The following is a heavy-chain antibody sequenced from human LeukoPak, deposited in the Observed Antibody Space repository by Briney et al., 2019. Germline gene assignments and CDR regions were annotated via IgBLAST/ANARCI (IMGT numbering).Heavy chain of an antibody. Sequence: PGGSLRLSCAASGFTFSSYWMSWVRQAPGKGLEWVANIKQDGSEKYYVDSVKGRFTISRDNAKNSLYLQMNSLRAEDTAVYYCARARGWSYSSSWYGHYYYHMDVWGKGTTVTVSS. D-gene: IGHD6-13*01. J-gene: IGHJ6*03. V-gene: IGHV3-7*01. CDR1: GFTFSSYW. CDR3: ARARGWSYSSSWYGHYYYHMDV. CDR2: IKQDGSEK.